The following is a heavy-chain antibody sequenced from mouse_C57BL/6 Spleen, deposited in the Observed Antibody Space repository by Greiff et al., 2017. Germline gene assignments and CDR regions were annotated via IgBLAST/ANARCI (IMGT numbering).Heavy chain of an antibody. CDR3: TRLGNWETDYFDY. J-gene: IGHJ2*01. CDR2: IYPGNSDT. D-gene: IGHD4-1*01. Sequence: EVQLQQSGTVLARPGASVKMSCKTSGYTFTSYWMHWVKQRPGQGLEWIGAIYPGNSDTSYNQKFKGKAKLTAVTSASTAYMELSSLTNEDSAVYYCTRLGNWETDYFDYWGQGTTLTVSS. V-gene: IGHV1-5*01. CDR1: GYTFTSYW.